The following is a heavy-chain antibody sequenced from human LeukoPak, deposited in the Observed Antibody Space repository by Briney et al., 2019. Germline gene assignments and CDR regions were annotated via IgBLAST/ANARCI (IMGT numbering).Heavy chain of an antibody. Sequence: PGGSLRLSCETSGFTFGSYAMNWVRQAPGKGLEWVSVIYSGGSTDYADSVKGRFTISRDNSKNTLYLQMNSLRAEDTAVYYCARDSGSYYFEYWGQGTLVTVSS. J-gene: IGHJ4*02. CDR2: IYSGGST. CDR1: GFTFGSYA. V-gene: IGHV3-53*01. D-gene: IGHD1-26*01. CDR3: ARDSGSYYFEY.